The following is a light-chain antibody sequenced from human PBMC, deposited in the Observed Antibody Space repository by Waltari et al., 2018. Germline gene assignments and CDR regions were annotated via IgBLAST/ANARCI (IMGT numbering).Light chain of an antibody. V-gene: IGKV3-15*01. CDR1: RNINSN. J-gene: IGKJ5*01. Sequence: LVMTQSPATLSVSPGETATLSCRASRNINSNLDCYHQKPGQPPRLLIHAASTRAPGVPARFSGSGSGTEFTLTISNLQSEDFAVYYCQQYSNWPPITFGQGTRLEIK. CDR3: QQYSNWPPIT. CDR2: AAS.